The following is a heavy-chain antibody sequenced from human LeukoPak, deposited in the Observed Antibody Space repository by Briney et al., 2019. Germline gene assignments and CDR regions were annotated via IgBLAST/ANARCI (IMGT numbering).Heavy chain of an antibody. J-gene: IGHJ4*02. D-gene: IGHD3-10*01. V-gene: IGHV4-59*01. CDR2: IYYSGST. CDR1: GGSISSYY. Sequence: SETLSLTCTVSGGSISSYYWSWIRQPPGKGLEWIGYIYYSGSTNYNPSLKSRVTISVDTSKNQFSLKLTSVTAADTAVYFCARGGYYGSGSGYWGQGTLVTVSS. CDR3: ARGGYYGSGSGY.